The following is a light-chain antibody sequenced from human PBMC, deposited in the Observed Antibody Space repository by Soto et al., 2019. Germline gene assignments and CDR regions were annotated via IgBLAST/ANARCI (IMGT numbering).Light chain of an antibody. CDR1: SSDIGGYYY. Sequence: QSALTQPASVSGSPGQSITISCTGTSSDIGGYYYVSWYQHHPGRAPKLLIYQVTNRPSRVSNRFSGSKSGNTASLTISGLQADDEADYYCCSYEGRYIYVFGSGTKVTVL. J-gene: IGLJ1*01. CDR3: CSYEGRYIYV. CDR2: QVT. V-gene: IGLV2-14*01.